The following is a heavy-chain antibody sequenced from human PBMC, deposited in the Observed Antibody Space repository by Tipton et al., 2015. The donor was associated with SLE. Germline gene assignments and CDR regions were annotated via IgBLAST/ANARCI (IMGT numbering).Heavy chain of an antibody. J-gene: IGHJ4*02. CDR3: AKDPGCSYGQGLDC. Sequence: GSLRLSCAASGFTFSYYAMNWVRQAPGKGLEWVSGISGSAESTNYADSVKGRFTISRDNSKSTLYLQMNSLRVEDTAVYYCAKDPGCSYGQGLDCWGQGTRVTVSS. CDR2: ISGSAEST. CDR1: GFTFSYYA. V-gene: IGHV3-23*01. D-gene: IGHD5-18*01.